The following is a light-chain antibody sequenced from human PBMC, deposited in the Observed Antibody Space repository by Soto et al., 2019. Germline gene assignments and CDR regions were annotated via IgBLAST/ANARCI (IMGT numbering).Light chain of an antibody. CDR1: QVMSSW. Sequence: QLTHSSSSLFATVGEMLTITLRASQVMSSWLAWYQQKPGKAPKLLIFAASTLQSGVPSRFSGSGSRTDFTLTITSLQPEDIGTYYCQQTDNLPSTFGQGTRLEIK. V-gene: IGKV1D-12*01. CDR3: QQTDNLPST. CDR2: AAS. J-gene: IGKJ5*01.